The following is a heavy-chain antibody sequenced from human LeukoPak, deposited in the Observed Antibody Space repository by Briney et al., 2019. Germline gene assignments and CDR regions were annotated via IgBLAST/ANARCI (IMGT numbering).Heavy chain of an antibody. J-gene: IGHJ4*02. CDR1: GFTFDDYA. V-gene: IGHV3-9*01. CDR2: ISWNSGSI. D-gene: IGHD5-24*01. Sequence: GRSLRLSCAASGFTFDDYAMHWVRQAPGKGLEWVSGISWNSGSIGYADSVKGRFTISRDNAKNSLYLQMNSLRAEDTALYYCARGDGYNYGNYFDYWGQGTLVTVSS. CDR3: ARGDGYNYGNYFDY.